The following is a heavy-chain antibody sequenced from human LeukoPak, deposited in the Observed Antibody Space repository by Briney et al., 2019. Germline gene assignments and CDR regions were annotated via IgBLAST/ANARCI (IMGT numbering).Heavy chain of an antibody. Sequence: ASVTVSFTSSVYTLNELSMHWVRQAPGKGREWMGGFDPADGETVYSPMFQGRLTMTEDTSTNSGYMELTTLRSEDTAVYYCAADGGGLSSVVTPRSSPFDYWGQGTLVTVSS. V-gene: IGHV1-24*01. CDR3: AADGGGLSSVVTPRSSPFDY. J-gene: IGHJ4*02. D-gene: IGHD4-23*01. CDR1: VYTLNELS. CDR2: FDPADGET.